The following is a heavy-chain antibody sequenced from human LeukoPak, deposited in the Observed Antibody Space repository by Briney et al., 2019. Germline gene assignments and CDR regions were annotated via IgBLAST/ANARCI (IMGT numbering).Heavy chain of an antibody. V-gene: IGHV1-69*13. Sequence: SVKVSCKASGGTFSSYAISWLRQAPGQGLEWMGGIIPIFGTANYAQKFQGRVTITADESTSTAYMELSSLRSEDTAVYYCARDPLTYCSSTSCHPDWGQGTLVTVSS. CDR1: GGTFSSYA. J-gene: IGHJ4*02. CDR3: ARDPLTYCSSTSCHPD. CDR2: IIPIFGTA. D-gene: IGHD2-2*01.